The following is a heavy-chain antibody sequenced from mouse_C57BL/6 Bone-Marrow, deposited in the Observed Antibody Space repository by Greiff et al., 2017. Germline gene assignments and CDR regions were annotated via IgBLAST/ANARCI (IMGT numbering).Heavy chain of an antibody. V-gene: IGHV8-12*01. D-gene: IGHD2-5*01. CDR2: IYWDDDK. CDR3: ARSSPYYSNYVGFAY. J-gene: IGHJ3*01. Sequence: QVTLKESGPGILQSSQTLSLTCSFSGFSLSTSGMGVSWIRQPSGKGLEWLAHIYWDDDKRYNPSLKSRLTISKDTSRNQVFLKITSVDTADTATYYCARSSPYYSNYVGFAYWGQGTLVTVSA. CDR1: GFSLSTSGMG.